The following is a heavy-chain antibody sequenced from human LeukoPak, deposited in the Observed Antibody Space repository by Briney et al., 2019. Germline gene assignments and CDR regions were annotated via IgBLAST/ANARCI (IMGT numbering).Heavy chain of an antibody. CDR3: AIMPYDSSGYSQY. V-gene: IGHV3-21*01. D-gene: IGHD3-22*01. Sequence: GGSLRLSCAASGFTFSSYSMNWVRQAPGKGLEWVSSISSSSSYIYYADSVRGRFTISRDNAKNSLFLQMNSLRAGDTAVYYCAIMPYDSSGYSQYWGQGALVTVSS. CDR2: ISSSSSYI. J-gene: IGHJ4*02. CDR1: GFTFSSYS.